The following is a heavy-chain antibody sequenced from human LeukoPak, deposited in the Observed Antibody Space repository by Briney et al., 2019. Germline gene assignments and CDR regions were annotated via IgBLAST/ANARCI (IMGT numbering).Heavy chain of an antibody. CDR1: GDSINNNNYY. Sequence: SETLSLTCTVSGDSINNNNYYWGWIRQPPGKGLEWIGEINHSGSTNYNPSLKSRVTISVDTSKNQFSLKLSSVTAADTAVYYCARWRGGSFYYWGQGTLVTVSS. J-gene: IGHJ4*02. D-gene: IGHD2-15*01. V-gene: IGHV4-39*07. CDR2: INHSGST. CDR3: ARWRGGSFYY.